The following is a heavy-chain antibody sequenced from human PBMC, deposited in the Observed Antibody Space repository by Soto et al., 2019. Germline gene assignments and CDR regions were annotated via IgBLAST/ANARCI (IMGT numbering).Heavy chain of an antibody. Sequence: SETLSLTCTVSGGSISSYYWSWIRQPPGKGLEWIGYIYYSGSTNYNPSLKSRVTISVDTSKNQFSLKLSSVTAADTAVYYCARLNNWAFDIWGQGTMVTVSS. CDR3: ARLNNWAFDI. J-gene: IGHJ3*02. V-gene: IGHV4-59*08. CDR1: GGSISSYY. CDR2: IYYSGST.